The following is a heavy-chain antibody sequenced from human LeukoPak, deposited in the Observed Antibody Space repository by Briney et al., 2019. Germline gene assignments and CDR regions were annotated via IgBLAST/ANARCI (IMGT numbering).Heavy chain of an antibody. D-gene: IGHD5-12*01. CDR2: LGTAGDT. CDR1: GFTFSSYD. Sequence: PGGSLRLSCAASGFTFSSYDMHWVRQAPGKGLEWVSVLGTAGDTHYPDSVKGRFTISREDAKNSLYLQMNSLRAGDTAVYYCARAGYSGYDSKYYYVMDVWGQGTTVTVSS. CDR3: ARAGYSGYDSKYYYVMDV. V-gene: IGHV3-13*01. J-gene: IGHJ6*02.